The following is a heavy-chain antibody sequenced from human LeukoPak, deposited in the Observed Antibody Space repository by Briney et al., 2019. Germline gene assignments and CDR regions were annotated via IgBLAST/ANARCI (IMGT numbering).Heavy chain of an antibody. J-gene: IGHJ6*03. CDR3: AKAGTGDWNYPSYYMDV. CDR1: GFTFDDYG. CDR2: ISGSGGST. D-gene: IGHD1-14*01. Sequence: GGSLRLSCEASGFTFDDYGMSWVRQPPGKGLEWVSAISGSGGSTYYADSAKGRFTISRDNSKNTLYLQMNSLRAEDTAVYYCAKAGTGDWNYPSYYMDVWGKGTTVTVSS. V-gene: IGHV3-23*01.